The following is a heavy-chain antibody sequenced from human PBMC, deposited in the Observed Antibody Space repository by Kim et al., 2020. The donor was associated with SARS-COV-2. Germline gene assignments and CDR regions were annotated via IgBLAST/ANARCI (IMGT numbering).Heavy chain of an antibody. D-gene: IGHD3-10*01. CDR2: ISSSSSYI. CDR3: ARLRYSYGSGSYDY. V-gene: IGHV3-21*01. CDR1: GFTFSSYS. J-gene: IGHJ4*02. Sequence: GGSLRLSCAASGFTFSSYSMNWVRQAPGKGLEWVSSISSSSSYIYYADSVKGRFTISRDNAKNSLYRQMNSLRAEDTAVYYCARLRYSYGSGSYDYWGQGTLVTVSS.